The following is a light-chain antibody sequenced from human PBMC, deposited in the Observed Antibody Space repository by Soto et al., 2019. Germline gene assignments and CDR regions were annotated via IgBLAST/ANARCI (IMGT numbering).Light chain of an antibody. CDR1: QSVSSY. CDR3: QQRSSWPRGT. Sequence: EIVLTQSPATLSLSPGERATLSCRASQSVSSYLAWYHQKPGQAPRLLIHDASNRATGIPARFSGSGSGTDFTLTISRLEPEDFALYFCQQRSSWPRGTFGQGTKLEIK. J-gene: IGKJ2*02. V-gene: IGKV3-11*01. CDR2: DAS.